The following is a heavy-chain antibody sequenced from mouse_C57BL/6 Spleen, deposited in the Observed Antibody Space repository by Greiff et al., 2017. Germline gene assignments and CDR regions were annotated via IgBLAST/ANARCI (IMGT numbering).Heavy chain of an antibody. CDR3: ASTLLTWTGAMDY. V-gene: IGHV1-72*01. D-gene: IGHD4-1*01. CDR2: IDPNSGGT. Sequence: QVQLKQPGAELVKPGASVKLSCKASGYTFTSYWLHWVKQRPGRGLEWIGRIDPNSGGTKYNEKVKSKATLTVDKPSSTAYMQLSSLTSEDSSVYYCASTLLTWTGAMDYWGQGTLVTVSS. J-gene: IGHJ4*01. CDR1: GYTFTSYW.